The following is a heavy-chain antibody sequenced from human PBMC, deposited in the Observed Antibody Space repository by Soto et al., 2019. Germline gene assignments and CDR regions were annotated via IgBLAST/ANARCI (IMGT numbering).Heavy chain of an antibody. CDR1: GFPVSSNY. CDR3: ASKGGYSYGYWATDYYDYVMDV. J-gene: IGHJ6*04. V-gene: IGHV3-53*01. D-gene: IGHD5-18*01. Sequence: PGGSLRLSCAASGFPVSSNYMSLVRQSPGKGLEWVSVIYSGGSTYYADSVKGRFTISRDNYKNTLYLQMNSLRAEDTAVYYCASKGGYSYGYWATDYYDYVMDVWGKGSRFTVSS. CDR2: IYSGGST.